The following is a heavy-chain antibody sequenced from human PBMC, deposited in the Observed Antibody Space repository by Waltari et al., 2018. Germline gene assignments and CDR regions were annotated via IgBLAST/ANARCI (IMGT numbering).Heavy chain of an antibody. V-gene: IGHV3-21*01. J-gene: IGHJ4*02. D-gene: IGHD3-22*01. CDR2: ISSSAGYK. CDR1: GFTFSSYS. Sequence: EVQLVESGGGLVKPGGSLRLLCAASGFTFSSYSINWVRQAPGKGLELVSSISSSAGYKNYAESVKGRFTVSRDNANNSLYLQMNSLRAEDTTVYYCARDTYYDSSGYKRIDFWGQGTLVTVSS. CDR3: ARDTYYDSSGYKRIDF.